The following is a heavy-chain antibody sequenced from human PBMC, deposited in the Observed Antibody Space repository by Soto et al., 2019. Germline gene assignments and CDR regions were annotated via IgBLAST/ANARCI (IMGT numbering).Heavy chain of an antibody. V-gene: IGHV2-26*01. CDR2: IFSNDEK. CDR3: ARIAIYSSFDYYYYYMDV. CDR1: GFSLSNARMG. Sequence: QVTLKESGPVLVKPTETLTLTCTVSGFSLSNARMGVSWIRQPPGKALEWLAHIFSNDEKSYSTSLKSRLTISKDTSKSQVVLTMTNMDPVDTATYYCARIAIYSSFDYYYYYMDVWGKGTTVTVSS. J-gene: IGHJ6*03. D-gene: IGHD6-6*01.